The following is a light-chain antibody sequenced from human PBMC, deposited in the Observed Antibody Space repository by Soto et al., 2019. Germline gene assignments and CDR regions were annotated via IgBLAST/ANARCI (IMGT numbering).Light chain of an antibody. CDR1: SSDVGGYNY. V-gene: IGLV2-14*01. CDR3: SSYTSSSTRV. J-gene: IGLJ1*01. Sequence: ALTQPASVSGSPGQSITISCTGTSSDVGGYNYVSWYQQHPGKAPKLMLYDVSNRPSGVSNRFSGSKSGNTASLTISGLQAEDEADYYCSSYTSSSTRVFGTGTKVTVL. CDR2: DVS.